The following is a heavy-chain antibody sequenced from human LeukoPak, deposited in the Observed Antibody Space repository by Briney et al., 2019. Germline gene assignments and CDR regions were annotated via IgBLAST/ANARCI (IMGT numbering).Heavy chain of an antibody. Sequence: ASAKVSCKASGGTFSSYAISWVRQAPGQGLEWMGRIIPILGIANYAQKFQGRVTITADKSTSTAYMELSSLRSEDTAVYYCARDRLRTMTKILVNWFDPWGQGTLVTVSS. CDR2: IIPILGIA. V-gene: IGHV1-69*04. D-gene: IGHD2/OR15-2a*01. CDR1: GGTFSSYA. J-gene: IGHJ5*02. CDR3: ARDRLRTMTKILVNWFDP.